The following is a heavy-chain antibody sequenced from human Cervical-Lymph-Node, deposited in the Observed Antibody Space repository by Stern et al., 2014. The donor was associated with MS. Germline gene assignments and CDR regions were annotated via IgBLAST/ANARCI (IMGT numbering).Heavy chain of an antibody. Sequence: VQLVQSGAEVKKPGASVKVSCKASGDTFASYPIHWLRQATGQGPVWMGIVNPTDGRTTYAQTFQGRVTMTRDTSTRTVYMELSSLKPEDTAMYFCANPLPYANWGQGTRVTVSS. CDR1: GDTFASYP. CDR2: VNPTDGRT. CDR3: ANPLPYAN. D-gene: IGHD4-17*01. J-gene: IGHJ1*01. V-gene: IGHV1-46*03.